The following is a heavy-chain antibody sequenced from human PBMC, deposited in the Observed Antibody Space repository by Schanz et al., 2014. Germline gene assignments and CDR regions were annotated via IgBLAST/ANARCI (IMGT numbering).Heavy chain of an antibody. D-gene: IGHD6-19*01. V-gene: IGHV3-15*01. CDR1: GFTFSDAW. CDR3: TTYCDGGCAIDN. CDR2: IKSKTDGGTT. J-gene: IGHJ4*02. Sequence: VQLLESGGGLVKPGGSLRLSCAASGFTFSDAWMTWVRQAPGKGLEWVGRIKSKTDGGTTDYAAPVKGRFTISRDDSKNTLFLQMNSLKTEDTAVYYCTTYCDGGCAIDNWGQGALVTVSS.